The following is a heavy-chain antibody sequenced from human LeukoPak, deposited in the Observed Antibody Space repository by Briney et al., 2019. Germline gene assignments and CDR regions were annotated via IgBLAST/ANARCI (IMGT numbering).Heavy chain of an antibody. J-gene: IGHJ4*02. V-gene: IGHV4-34*01. CDR3: VLGYYDSSGYNDY. CDR1: GGSFSGYY. D-gene: IGHD3-22*01. Sequence: KPSETLSLTCAVYGGSFSGYYWSWIRQPPGKGLEWIGEINHSGSTNYNPSLKSRVTISVDTSKNQFSLKLSSVTAADTAVYYCVLGYYDSSGYNDYWGQGTLVTVSS. CDR2: INHSGST.